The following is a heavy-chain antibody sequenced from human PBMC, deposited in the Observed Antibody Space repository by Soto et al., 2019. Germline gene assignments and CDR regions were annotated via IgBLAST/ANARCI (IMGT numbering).Heavy chain of an antibody. D-gene: IGHD6-6*01. J-gene: IGHJ5*02. CDR3: AHRSRFSSSDGGNWFDP. CDR2: IYWDDDK. V-gene: IGHV2-5*02. Sequence: GLDLEWLALIYWDDDKRYSPSLKSRLTITKDTSKNQVVLTMTNMDPVDTATYYCAHRSRFSSSDGGNWFDPWGQGTLVTVSS.